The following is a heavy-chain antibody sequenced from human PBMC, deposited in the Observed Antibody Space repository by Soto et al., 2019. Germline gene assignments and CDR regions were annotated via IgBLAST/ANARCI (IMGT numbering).Heavy chain of an antibody. CDR3: ARHQGEGEYFDY. D-gene: IGHD3-16*01. V-gene: IGHV4-39*01. CDR2: IYYSGST. J-gene: IGHJ4*02. CDR1: GGSISSSSYY. Sequence: SETLSLTCTVSGGSISSSSYYWGWIRQPPGKGLEWIGSIYYSGSTYYNPSLKSRVTISVDTSKNQFSLKLSSVTAADTAVYYCARHQGEGEYFDYWGQGTLVTVSS.